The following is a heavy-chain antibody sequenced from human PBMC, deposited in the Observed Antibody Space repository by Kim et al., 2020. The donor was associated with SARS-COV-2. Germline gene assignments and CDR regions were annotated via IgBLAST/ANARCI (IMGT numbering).Heavy chain of an antibody. J-gene: IGHJ4*02. Sequence: SETLSLTCTVSGGSFSSGDYYYWSWIRQHPGKGLEWIGYIYNSGGTYYIPSLMSRVTISIDTSKNHFSLKLSSVTAADTAVYFCARAITGVYYFDYWGQGTLVTVSS. V-gene: IGHV4-31*03. CDR1: GGSFSSGDYYY. CDR3: ARAITGVYYFDY. CDR2: IYNSGGT. D-gene: IGHD7-27*01.